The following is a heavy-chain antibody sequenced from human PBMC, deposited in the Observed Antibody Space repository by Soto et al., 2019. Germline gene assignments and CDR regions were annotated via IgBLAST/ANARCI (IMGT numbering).Heavy chain of an antibody. V-gene: IGHV3-33*08. J-gene: IGHJ4*02. CDR3: AREDFSSSWYYFDY. CDR1: GFTFSSYA. D-gene: IGHD6-13*01. Sequence: GGSLRLSCAASGFTFSSYAMSWVRQAPGKGLEWVSVIWYDGGSKYYADSVKGRFTISRDNSKNTLYLQMNSLRAEDTAVYYCAREDFSSSWYYFDYWGQGTLVTVSS. CDR2: IWYDGGSK.